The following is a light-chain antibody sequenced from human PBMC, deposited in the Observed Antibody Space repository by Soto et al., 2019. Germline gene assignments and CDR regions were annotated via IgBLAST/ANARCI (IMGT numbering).Light chain of an antibody. J-gene: IGKJ1*01. CDR3: QQYGSSSWT. CDR1: QSISSSY. V-gene: IGKV3-20*01. Sequence: EIVLTQSPGTLSLSPGKRATLSCRASQSISSSYLAWYQQRPGQAPRLLIYGASSRATGIPDRFSGSGSGTEFTLTISRLEPEDFAVYYCQQYGSSSWTLGQGTKVGIK. CDR2: GAS.